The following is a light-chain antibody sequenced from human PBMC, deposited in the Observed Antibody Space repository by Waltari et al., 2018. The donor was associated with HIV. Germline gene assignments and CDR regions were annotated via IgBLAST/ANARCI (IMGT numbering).Light chain of an antibody. CDR2: EVT. CDR1: TSDVGRHDY. V-gene: IGLV2-14*01. J-gene: IGLJ2*01. CDR3: TSYRSGSTLV. Sequence: QSALTQPASVSGSPGQSIPISCPRTTSDVGRHDYVSLYQQQPGKAPNLMIFEVTFPPSGVAHRFSGSKSGNTASLTISGLQAEDEADYYCTSYRSGSTLVVGGGTKVTVL.